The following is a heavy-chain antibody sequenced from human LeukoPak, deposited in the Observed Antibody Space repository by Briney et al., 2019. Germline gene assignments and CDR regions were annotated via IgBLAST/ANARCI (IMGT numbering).Heavy chain of an antibody. CDR1: GFTFSSYW. Sequence: GGSLRLSCAASGFTFSSYWMHWVRQAPGKGLVWVSRINSDGSSTSYADSVKGRFTISRDNAKNTLYLQMNSLRADDTAVYYCARVQGHPPNGLDIWGQGTMVTVSS. D-gene: IGHD2-8*01. J-gene: IGHJ3*02. CDR3: ARVQGHPPNGLDI. CDR2: INSDGSST. V-gene: IGHV3-74*01.